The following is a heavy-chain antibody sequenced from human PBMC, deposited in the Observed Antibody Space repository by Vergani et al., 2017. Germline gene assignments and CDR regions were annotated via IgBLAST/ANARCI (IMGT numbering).Heavy chain of an antibody. J-gene: IGHJ4*02. CDR3: ARGPRYYYDSSGYYYPRPREYY. V-gene: IGHV1-8*02. Sequence: QVQLVQSGAEVKKPGASVKVSCKASGYTFTSYDINWVRQATGQGLEWMGWMNPNSGNTGYAQKFQGRVTMTRNTSISTAYMELSSLRSEDTAVYYCARGPRYYYDSSGYYYPRPREYYWGQGTLVTVSS. CDR2: MNPNSGNT. CDR1: GYTFTSYD. D-gene: IGHD3-22*01.